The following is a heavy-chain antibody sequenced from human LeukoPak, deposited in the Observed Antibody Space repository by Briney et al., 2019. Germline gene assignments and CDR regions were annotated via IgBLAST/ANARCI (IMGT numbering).Heavy chain of an antibody. CDR3: AREQGMVRGSWFDP. D-gene: IGHD3-10*01. CDR1: GFTFGTYE. CDR2: ISFSCSTI. V-gene: IGHV3-48*03. Sequence: GGSLRLSCAASGFTFGTYEMNWVRQAPGKGLEWVSYISFSCSTIYYADFVKGRFSISRDNAKISLYLKMNSLRAEDTAVYYCAREQGMVRGSWFDPWGQGTLVTVSS. J-gene: IGHJ5*02.